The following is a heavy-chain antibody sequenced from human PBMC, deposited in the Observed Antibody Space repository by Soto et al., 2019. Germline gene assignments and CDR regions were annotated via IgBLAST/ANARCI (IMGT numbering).Heavy chain of an antibody. Sequence: SETLSLTCTVSGGSITSYSWSWIRQPPGKGLEWIGNIHYNGNTKYSPSLKSRVTMSVDTSKNHFSPKLISVTTADTAVYFCAREGNLGRWIQPLDSWGQGTLVTVSS. CDR2: IHYNGNT. D-gene: IGHD2-2*03. J-gene: IGHJ4*02. CDR3: AREGNLGRWIQPLDS. V-gene: IGHV4-59*01. CDR1: GGSITSYS.